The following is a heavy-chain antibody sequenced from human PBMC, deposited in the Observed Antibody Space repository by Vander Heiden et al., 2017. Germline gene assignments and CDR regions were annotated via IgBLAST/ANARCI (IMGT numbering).Heavy chain of an antibody. CDR2: ISGSAFTT. Sequence: EVQMLESGGGLVQPGGSLRLPCATSGFAFTSYAMSWVRQAPGKGLEWVSTISGSAFTTYYTDSVKGRFTISRDNSKNTLYLQMNSLRAEDTALYYCAKGGYRYGFDFWGHGTLVTVSS. CDR1: GFAFTSYA. V-gene: IGHV3-23*01. CDR3: AKGGYRYGFDF. J-gene: IGHJ4*01. D-gene: IGHD5-18*01.